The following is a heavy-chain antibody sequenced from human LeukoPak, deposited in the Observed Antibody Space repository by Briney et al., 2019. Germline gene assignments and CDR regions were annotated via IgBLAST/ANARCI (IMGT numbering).Heavy chain of an antibody. CDR3: ARGTGSSWYGGPFDS. CDR2: INHSGST. CDR1: GGSFSGYY. D-gene: IGHD6-13*01. Sequence: SETLSLTCAVYGGSFSGYYWSWIRQPPGKGLEWIGEINHSGSTNYNPSLKSRVTTSVDTSKNQFSLKLSFVTAADTAVYYCARGTGSSWYGGPFDSWGQGTLVTVSS. J-gene: IGHJ4*02. V-gene: IGHV4-34*01.